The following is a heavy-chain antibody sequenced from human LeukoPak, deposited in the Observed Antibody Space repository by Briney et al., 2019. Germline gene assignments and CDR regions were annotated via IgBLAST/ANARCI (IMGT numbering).Heavy chain of an antibody. CDR1: GFTFSSHS. J-gene: IGHJ3*02. CDR3: ARGRGATTDAFDI. Sequence: GGPLRLSCAASGFTFSSHSMNWVRQAPGKGLEWVSSISSSSSYIYYADSMKGRFTISRDNAKNSLYLQMNSLRAEDTAVYYCARGRGATTDAFDIWGQGTMVTVSS. D-gene: IGHD5-12*01. V-gene: IGHV3-21*01. CDR2: ISSSSSYI.